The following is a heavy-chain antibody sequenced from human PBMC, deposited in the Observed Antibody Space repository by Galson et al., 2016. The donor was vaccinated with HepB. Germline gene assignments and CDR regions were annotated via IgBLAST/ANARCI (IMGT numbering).Heavy chain of an antibody. CDR3: ARSHSGSSPQPFHY. CDR1: GYSITSGGYY. V-gene: IGHV4-31*03. CDR2: IYYGGSL. Sequence: TLSLTCSVSGYSITSGGYYWNWIRQLPGKGLDWIGYIYYGGSLYYNPSLKSRVTISVDTSKNQVYLRLTSVTAADTAVYYCARSHSGSSPQPFHYWGPGSPVTVSS. D-gene: IGHD6-6*01. J-gene: IGHJ4*02.